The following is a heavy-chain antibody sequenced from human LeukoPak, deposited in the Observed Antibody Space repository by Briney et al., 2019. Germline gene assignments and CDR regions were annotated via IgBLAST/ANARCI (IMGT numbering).Heavy chain of an antibody. V-gene: IGHV3-74*01. CDR1: GFSFGFSFRTYW. D-gene: IGHD3-16*01. J-gene: IGHJ4*02. Sequence: GGSLRLSCAASGFSFGFSFRTYWMHWVRQAPGKGLVWVSRINPDGSSTSYADSVKGRLTISRDNAKNTLYLQMNSLRVEDTGVYYCTRGRFGDWGQGTLVTVSS. CDR2: INPDGSST. CDR3: TRGRFGD.